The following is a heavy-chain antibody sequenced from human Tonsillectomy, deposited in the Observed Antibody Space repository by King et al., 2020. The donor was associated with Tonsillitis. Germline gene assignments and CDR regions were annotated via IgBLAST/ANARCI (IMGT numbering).Heavy chain of an antibody. J-gene: IGHJ6*02. V-gene: IGHV3-7*03. Sequence: VQLVESGGGLVQPGGSLRLSCAASGFPFSSYWMSWVRQAPGKGLEWVANIKQDGSEKNYVDSVKGRFTISRDNAKNSLYLQMNSLRAEDTAVYYCARDSPGDMTGGMDVWGQGATVTVSS. CDR1: GFPFSSYW. CDR3: ARDSPGDMTGGMDV. CDR2: IKQDGSEK. D-gene: IGHD3-10*01.